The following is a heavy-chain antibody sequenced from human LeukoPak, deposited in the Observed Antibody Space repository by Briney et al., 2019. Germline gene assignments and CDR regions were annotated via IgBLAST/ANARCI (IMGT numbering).Heavy chain of an antibody. J-gene: IGHJ4*02. CDR1: GFTFSNYA. CDR2: ISGGGITT. CDR3: AKGATVVPAAWTDY. Sequence: PGGSLRLSCAASGFTFSNYAMSWVRQAPGKGLEWVSTISGGGITTYYADSAKGRYTISRDNSKNTLYLQMNSLRAEDTAVYYCAKGATVVPAAWTDYWGQGTLVTVSS. D-gene: IGHD2-2*01. V-gene: IGHV3-23*01.